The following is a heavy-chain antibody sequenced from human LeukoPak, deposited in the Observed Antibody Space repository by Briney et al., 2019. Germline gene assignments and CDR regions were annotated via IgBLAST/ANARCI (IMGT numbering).Heavy chain of an antibody. V-gene: IGHV1-8*01. J-gene: IGHJ3*02. CDR2: MNPNSGNT. CDR3: AREQWDDAFDI. D-gene: IGHD6-19*01. CDR1: GYTFTSYD. Sequence: ASVKVSCKASGYTFTSYDINWVRQATGQGLEWMGWMNPNSGNTGYAQKFQGRVTMTRNTSISTAYMELRSLRSDDTAVYYCAREQWDDAFDIWGQGTMVTVSS.